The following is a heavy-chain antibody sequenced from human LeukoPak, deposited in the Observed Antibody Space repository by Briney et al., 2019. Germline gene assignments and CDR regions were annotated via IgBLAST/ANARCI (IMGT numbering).Heavy chain of an antibody. CDR1: GFTFGSHA. D-gene: IGHD5-12*01. J-gene: IGHJ4*02. V-gene: IGHV3-30-3*01. CDR2: ISNDGSDK. Sequence: PGGSLRLSCAASGFTFGSHAMHWVRQAPGKGLEWVAIISNDGSDKFYADSVKGRFTISRDNSKNTLYLQMNSLRAEDTAVYYCAREHRGYGDSWGQGTLVTVSS. CDR3: AREHRGYGDS.